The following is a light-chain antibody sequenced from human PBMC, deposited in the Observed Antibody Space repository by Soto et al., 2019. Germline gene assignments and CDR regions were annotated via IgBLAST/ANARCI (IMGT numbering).Light chain of an antibody. CDR1: SSNIGNNY. CDR2: DNN. CDR3: GNWDSSLSAFV. J-gene: IGLJ1*01. V-gene: IGLV1-51*01. Sequence: QSVLTQPPSVSAAPGQKVTISCSGSSSNIGNNYVSWYQQLPGTAPKLLIYDNNKRPSGIPDRFSGSKSGTSATLGITGLQTGDEADYYCGNWDSSLSAFVFGTGNKVTVL.